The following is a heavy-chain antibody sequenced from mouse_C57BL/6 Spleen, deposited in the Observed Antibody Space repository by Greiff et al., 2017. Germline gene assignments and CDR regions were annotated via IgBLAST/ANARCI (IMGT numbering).Heavy chain of an antibody. CDR3: ARSNYGNAYYAMDY. CDR2: INPNNGGT. D-gene: IGHD2-1*01. CDR1: GYTFTDYY. Sequence: VQLQQSGPELVKPGASVKISCKASGYTFTDYYMNWVKQSHGKSLEWIGDINPNNGGTSYNQKFKGKATLTVAKSSSTAYMELRSLTSEDSAVYYCARSNYGNAYYAMDYWGQGTSVTVSS. V-gene: IGHV1-26*01. J-gene: IGHJ4*01.